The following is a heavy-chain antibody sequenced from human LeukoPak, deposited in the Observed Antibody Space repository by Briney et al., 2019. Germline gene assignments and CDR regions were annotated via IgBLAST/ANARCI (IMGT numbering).Heavy chain of an antibody. V-gene: IGHV1-8*01. CDR2: MNPNSGHT. CDR3: ARAQDGYNLGSYYYFDY. D-gene: IGHD5-24*01. J-gene: IGHJ4*02. CDR1: GYTFTSYD. Sequence: ASVKVSCKASGYTFTSYDINWVRQATGQGLEWMGWMNPNSGHTGYAQKFQGRVTMTRNTSISTAYMELSSLRSEDTAVYYCARAQDGYNLGSYYYFDYWGQGTLVTVSS.